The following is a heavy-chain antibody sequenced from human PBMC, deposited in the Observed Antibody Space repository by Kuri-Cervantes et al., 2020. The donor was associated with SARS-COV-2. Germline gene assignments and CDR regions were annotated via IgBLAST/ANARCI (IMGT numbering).Heavy chain of an antibody. CDR2: IYTSGST. Sequence: ESLKISCTVSGGSISSYYWSWIRQPAGKGLEWIGRIYTSGSTNYNPSLKSRVTMSVDTSKNQFSLKLSSVTAADTAVYYCAGDTYYDILTGYSPLGFDPWGQGTLVTVSS. J-gene: IGHJ5*02. D-gene: IGHD3-9*01. V-gene: IGHV4-4*07. CDR1: GGSISSYY. CDR3: AGDTYYDILTGYSPLGFDP.